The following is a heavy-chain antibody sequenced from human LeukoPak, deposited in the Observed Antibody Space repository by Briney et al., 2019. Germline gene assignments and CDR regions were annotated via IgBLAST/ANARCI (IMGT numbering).Heavy chain of an antibody. V-gene: IGHV3-66*02. CDR2: LYNAGST. Sequence: GGSLRLSCVASGFTVSNKYMSWVRQAPGKGLEWVSVLYNAGSTYYADSVKGRFTISRDNSKNTLYLQMNSLRAEDTAVYYCARVKESGSFDYWGQGTLVTVSS. CDR1: GFTVSNKY. CDR3: ARVKESGSFDY. D-gene: IGHD3-3*01. J-gene: IGHJ4*02.